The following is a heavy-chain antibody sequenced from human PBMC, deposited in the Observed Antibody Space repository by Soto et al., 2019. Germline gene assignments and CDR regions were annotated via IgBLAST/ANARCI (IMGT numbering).Heavy chain of an antibody. D-gene: IGHD2-2*01. Sequence: GGSLRLSCAASGFTFSSYAVTWVRQAPEKGLEWVSTISGGGDRTYFADSVKGRFTISRDNSKNTVYLQMNRLRAEDTAIYYCAKAGCTTTSCFSSYYAMDVWGQGTTVTVSS. V-gene: IGHV3-23*01. CDR1: GFTFSSYA. J-gene: IGHJ6*02. CDR2: ISGGGDRT. CDR3: AKAGCTTTSCFSSYYAMDV.